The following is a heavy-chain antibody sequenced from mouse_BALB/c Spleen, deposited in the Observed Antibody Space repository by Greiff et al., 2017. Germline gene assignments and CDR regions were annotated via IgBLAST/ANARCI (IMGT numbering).Heavy chain of an antibody. CDR1: GYTFTSYT. CDR3: ARKAKDWYFDV. D-gene: IGHD1-3*01. V-gene: IGHV1-4*02. J-gene: IGHJ1*01. Sequence: QVQLQQSAAELARPGASVKMSCKASGYTFTSYTMHWVKQRPGQGLEWIGYINPSSGYTEYNQKFKDKTTLTADKSSSTAYMQLSSLTSEDSAVYYCARKAKDWYFDVWGAGTTVTVSS. CDR2: INPSSGYT.